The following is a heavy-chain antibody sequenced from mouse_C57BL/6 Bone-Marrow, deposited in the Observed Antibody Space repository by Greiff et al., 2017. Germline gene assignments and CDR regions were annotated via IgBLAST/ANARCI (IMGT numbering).Heavy chain of an antibody. Sequence: VQLQQSGAELVKPGASVKISCKASGYAFSSYWMNWVKQRPGKGLEWIGQIYPGDGDTNYNGKFKGKATLTAAKSSSTAYMQLSSLTSEDSAVYFCARGRLLRNFAYWGQGTLVTVSA. D-gene: IGHD2-3*01. CDR3: ARGRLLRNFAY. J-gene: IGHJ3*01. V-gene: IGHV1-80*01. CDR2: IYPGDGDT. CDR1: GYAFSSYW.